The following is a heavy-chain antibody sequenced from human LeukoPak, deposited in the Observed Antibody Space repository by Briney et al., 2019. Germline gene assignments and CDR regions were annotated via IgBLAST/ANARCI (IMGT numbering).Heavy chain of an antibody. V-gene: IGHV3-66*01. D-gene: IGHD6-13*01. CDR2: IYSGGST. CDR3: ARMDSSSWYFDY. J-gene: IGHJ4*02. Sequence: PGGSLRLSCAASGFTVSSNYMSWVRQAPGKGLEWVSFIYSGGSTYYADSVKGRFTISRDNAKNSLYLQMNSLRAEDTAVYYCARMDSSSWYFDYWGQGTLVTVSS. CDR1: GFTVSSNY.